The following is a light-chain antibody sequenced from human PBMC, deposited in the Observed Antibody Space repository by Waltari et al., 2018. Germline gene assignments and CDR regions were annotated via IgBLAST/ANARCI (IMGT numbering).Light chain of an antibody. CDR2: KAS. CDR1: QSISKW. J-gene: IGKJ4*01. V-gene: IGKV1-5*03. Sequence: DIQITQSPSTLSASVGDRVIVSCRASQSISKWLDWYQQKPGKAPKLLIYKASTLESGVPSRFSGSGSGTEFTLTISSLQPEDFATYYCQQYNSYSLLSFGGGTKVEIK. CDR3: QQYNSYSLLS.